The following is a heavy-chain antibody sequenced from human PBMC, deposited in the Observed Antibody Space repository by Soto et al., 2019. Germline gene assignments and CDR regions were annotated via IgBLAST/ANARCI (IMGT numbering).Heavy chain of an antibody. Sequence: EVQLVESGGGLVKPGGSLRLSCAASGFTVSSNYMSWVRQAPGKGLEWVSVIYSGGSTYYADSVKGRFTISRDNSKNTLDLQMNSLRAEDTAVYYCARDHIEYSSSSSDYYYGMDVWGQGTTVTVSS. CDR2: IYSGGST. J-gene: IGHJ6*02. D-gene: IGHD6-6*01. CDR3: ARDHIEYSSSSSDYYYGMDV. CDR1: GFTVSSNY. V-gene: IGHV3-53*01.